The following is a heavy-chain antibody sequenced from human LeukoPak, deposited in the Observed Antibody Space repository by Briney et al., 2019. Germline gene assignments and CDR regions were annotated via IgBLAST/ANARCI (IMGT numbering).Heavy chain of an antibody. CDR3: ARDRPLGDFWSGYPQDAFDI. Sequence: GASVKVSFKASGGTFSSYAISWVRQAPGQGLEWMGGIIPIFGTANYAQKFQGRVTITADESTSTAYMEQSSLRSEDTAVYYCARDRPLGDFWSGYPQDAFDIWGQGTMVTVSS. D-gene: IGHD3-3*01. CDR1: GGTFSSYA. CDR2: IIPIFGTA. J-gene: IGHJ3*02. V-gene: IGHV1-69*13.